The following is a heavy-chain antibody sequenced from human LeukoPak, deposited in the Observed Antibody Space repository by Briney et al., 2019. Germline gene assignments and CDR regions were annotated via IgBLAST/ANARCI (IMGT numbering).Heavy chain of an antibody. CDR1: GGTFSSYA. CDR2: IIPILGIA. V-gene: IGHV1-69*04. CDR3: ASRKTKHDDILTGYLALDY. J-gene: IGHJ4*02. D-gene: IGHD3-9*01. Sequence: GASVKVSCKASGGTFSSYAISWVRQAPGQGLEWMGRIIPILGIANYAQKFRGRVTITADKSTSTAYMELSSLRSEDTAVYYCASRKTKHDDILTGYLALDYWGQGTLVTVSS.